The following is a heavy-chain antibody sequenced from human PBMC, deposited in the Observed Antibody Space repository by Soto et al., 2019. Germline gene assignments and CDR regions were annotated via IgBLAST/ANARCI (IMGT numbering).Heavy chain of an antibody. CDR1: GFTFSGDW. J-gene: IGHJ4*02. V-gene: IGHV3-7*05. CDR2: IKRDGSEK. CDR3: ARAKD. Sequence: GGSLRLSCAASGFTFSGDWMSWVRQAPGKGLEWVASIKRDGSEKYYVDSVKGRFSISRDNAKNSLFLQMNSLRAEDTAVYYCARAKDWGQGTLVTVSS.